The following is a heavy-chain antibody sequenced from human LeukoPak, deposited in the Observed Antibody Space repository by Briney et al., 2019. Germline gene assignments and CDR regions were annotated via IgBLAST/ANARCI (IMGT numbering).Heavy chain of an antibody. CDR2: INPNSGGT. V-gene: IGHV1-2*06. CDR3: ARGYYDILTGYPYNWSDP. Sequence: ASVKVSCKASGYTFTGYYMHWVRQATGQGLEWMGRINPNSGGTNYAQKFQGRVTMTRDTSISTAYMELSRLRSDDTAVYYCARGYYDILTGYPYNWSDPWGQGTLVTVSS. J-gene: IGHJ5*02. D-gene: IGHD3-9*01. CDR1: GYTFTGYY.